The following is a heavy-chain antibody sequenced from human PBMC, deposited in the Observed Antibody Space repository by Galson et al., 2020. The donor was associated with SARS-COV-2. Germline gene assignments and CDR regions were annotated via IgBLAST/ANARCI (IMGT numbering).Heavy chain of an antibody. Sequence: ASVKVSCKVSGYTLTELSMHWVRQAPGKGLEWMGGFDPEDGETIYAQKFQGRVTMTEDTSTDTAYMELSSLRSEDTAVYYCATDYSNVEMATIVPDYYYYGMDVWGQGTTVTVSS. D-gene: IGHD4-4*01. CDR2: FDPEDGET. V-gene: IGHV1-24*01. CDR3: ATDYSNVEMATIVPDYYYYGMDV. CDR1: GYTLTELS. J-gene: IGHJ6*02.